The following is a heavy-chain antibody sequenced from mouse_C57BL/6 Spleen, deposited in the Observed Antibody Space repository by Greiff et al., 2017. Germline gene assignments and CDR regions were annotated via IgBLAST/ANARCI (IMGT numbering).Heavy chain of an antibody. CDR1: GYAFSSSW. J-gene: IGHJ2*01. D-gene: IGHD3-2*02. CDR3: AREAQAYYFDY. V-gene: IGHV1-82*01. Sequence: VKLQESGPELVKPGASVKISCKASGYAFSSSWMNWVKQRPGKGLEWIGRIYPGDGDTNYNGKFKGKATLTADKSSSTAYMQLSSLTSEDAAVYFCAREAQAYYFDYWGQGTTLTVSS. CDR2: IYPGDGDT.